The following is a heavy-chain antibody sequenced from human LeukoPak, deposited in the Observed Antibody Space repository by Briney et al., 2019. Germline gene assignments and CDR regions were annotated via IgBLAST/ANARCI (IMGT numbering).Heavy chain of an antibody. V-gene: IGHV3-21*04. J-gene: IGHJ6*03. D-gene: IGHD2-15*01. CDR1: GFIFSRYT. CDR3: ARGGGSIRHSYYYYVDV. CDR2: ISATSAYI. Sequence: GGSLRLSCVTSGFIFSRYTMNWVRQAPGKGLEWVSSISATSAYIFYAASVKGRFTISRDNAKNSLYLRMNSLRDEDTALYYCARGGGSIRHSYYYYVDVWGKGTSVTVSS.